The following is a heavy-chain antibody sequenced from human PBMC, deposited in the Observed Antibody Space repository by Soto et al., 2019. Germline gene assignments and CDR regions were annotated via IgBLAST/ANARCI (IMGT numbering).Heavy chain of an antibody. Sequence: QVQLQESGPGLVKPSETLSLTCTVSGGSMSSYYWSWIRQPPGKGLEWIGNIYNSGTTKRNPSLKSRVTMSVDTSKNHFSLNLRSVTAADTALYYCARQRVGRNYYGYYGMDVWGQGTTVTVSS. V-gene: IGHV4-59*08. J-gene: IGHJ6*02. CDR1: GGSMSSYY. CDR2: IYNSGTT. CDR3: ARQRVGRNYYGYYGMDV.